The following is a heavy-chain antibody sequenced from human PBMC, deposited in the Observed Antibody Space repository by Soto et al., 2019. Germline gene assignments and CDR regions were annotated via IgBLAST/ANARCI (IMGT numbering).Heavy chain of an antibody. D-gene: IGHD4-17*01. J-gene: IGHJ5*02. CDR1: GGSISSYY. CDR3: AKRVDHDYGDNWFDP. Sequence: PSETLSLTCTVSGGSISSYYWSWIRQPSGKGLEWIGYIYYSGSTNYNPSLKSRVTISVDTSKNQFSLKLSSVTAADTAVYYCAKRVDHDYGDNWFDPWGQGTLVTVSS. V-gene: IGHV4-59*01. CDR2: IYYSGST.